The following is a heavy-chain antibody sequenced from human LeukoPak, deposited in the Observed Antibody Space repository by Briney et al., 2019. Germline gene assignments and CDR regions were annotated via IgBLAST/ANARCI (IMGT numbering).Heavy chain of an antibody. CDR2: INPSGGST. J-gene: IGHJ5*02. V-gene: IGHV1-46*01. CDR1: GYTFTSYY. D-gene: IGHD3-10*01. CDR3: ARDGYYYGSGSYLNWFDP. Sequence: ASVKVSCKASGYTFTSYYTHWVRQAPGQGLEWMGIINPSGGSTSYAQKFQGRVTMTRDTSTSTVYMELSSLRSEDTAVYYCARDGYYYGSGSYLNWFDPWGQGTLVTVSS.